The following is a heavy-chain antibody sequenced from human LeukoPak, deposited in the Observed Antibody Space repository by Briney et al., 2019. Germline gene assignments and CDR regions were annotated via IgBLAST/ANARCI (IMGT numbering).Heavy chain of an antibody. D-gene: IGHD2-8*01. CDR3: ARDINGDY. CDR1: GFTFSSYA. CDR2: ISGSGGST. J-gene: IGHJ4*02. Sequence: GGSLRLSCAASGFTFSSYAMSWVRQAPGKGLEWVSAISGSGGSTYYADSVKGRFTVSRDSSKNTVFLQMNSLRAGDTAVYYCARDINGDYWGQGTLVTVSS. V-gene: IGHV3-23*01.